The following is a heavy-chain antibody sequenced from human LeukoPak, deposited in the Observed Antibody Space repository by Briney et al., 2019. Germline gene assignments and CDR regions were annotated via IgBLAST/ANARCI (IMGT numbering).Heavy chain of an antibody. CDR2: IYHSGST. D-gene: IGHD3-22*01. Sequence: SQTLSLTCAVSGGSISSGGYSWSWIRQPPGKGLEWIGYIYHSGSTYYNPSLKSRVTISADRSKNQFSLKLSSVTAADTAVYYCARARSLGSVDSSGYYYGQGKDNPKRYYFDYWGQGTLVTVSS. J-gene: IGHJ4*02. CDR1: GGSISSGGYS. V-gene: IGHV4-30-2*01. CDR3: ARARSLGSVDSSGYYYGQGKDNPKRYYFDY.